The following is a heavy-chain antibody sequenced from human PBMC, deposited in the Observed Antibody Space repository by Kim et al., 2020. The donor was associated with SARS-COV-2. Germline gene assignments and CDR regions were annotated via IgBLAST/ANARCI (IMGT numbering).Heavy chain of an antibody. CDR3: AKDTGLERFYYGMDV. J-gene: IGHJ6*02. D-gene: IGHD1-1*01. V-gene: IGHV3-43*01. Sequence: DSVEGRFTISRDNSKNSLYLQMNSLRTEDTALYYCAKDTGLERFYYGMDVWGQGTTVTVSS.